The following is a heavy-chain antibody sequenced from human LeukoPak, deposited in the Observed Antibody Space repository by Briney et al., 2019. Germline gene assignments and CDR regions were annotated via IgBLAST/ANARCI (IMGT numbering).Heavy chain of an antibody. V-gene: IGHV4-59*01. Sequence: SETLSLTCTVSGGSISSYYWSWIRQPPGKGLEWIGYIYYSGSTKYNPSLKSRVTISVDTSKNQFSLKLSSVTAADTAVYYCARLRWYPNFDYWGQGTLVTVSS. J-gene: IGHJ4*02. CDR3: ARLRWYPNFDY. D-gene: IGHD4-23*01. CDR2: IYYSGST. CDR1: GGSISSYY.